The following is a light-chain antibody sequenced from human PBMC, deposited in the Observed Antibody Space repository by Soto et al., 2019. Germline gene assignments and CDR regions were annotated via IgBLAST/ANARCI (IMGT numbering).Light chain of an antibody. Sequence: DIQMTRSPSSLSASVGDRVTITCRASQSISSYLNWYQQKPGKAPKLLIYAASSLQSGVPSRFSGSGSGTDFTLTISSLQPEDFATYYCQQSYTTPPTLGQGTKVEIK. CDR2: AAS. CDR3: QQSYTTPPT. V-gene: IGKV1-39*01. CDR1: QSISSY. J-gene: IGKJ1*01.